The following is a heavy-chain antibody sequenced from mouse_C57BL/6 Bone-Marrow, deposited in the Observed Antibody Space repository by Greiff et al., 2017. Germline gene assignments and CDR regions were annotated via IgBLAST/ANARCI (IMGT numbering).Heavy chain of an antibody. CDR2: ISYDGSN. CDR3: ARDHGPYAMDY. Sequence: EVQLQELGPGLVKPSQSLSLTCSVTGYSITSGYYWNWIRQFPGNKLEWMGYISYDGSNNYNPSLKNRISITRDTSKNQFFLKLNSVTTEDTATYYCARDHGPYAMDYWGQGTSVTVSS. V-gene: IGHV3-6*01. J-gene: IGHJ4*01. CDR1: GYSITSGYY.